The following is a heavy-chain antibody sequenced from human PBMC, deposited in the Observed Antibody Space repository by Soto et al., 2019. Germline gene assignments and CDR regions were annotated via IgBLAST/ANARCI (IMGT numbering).Heavy chain of an antibody. CDR3: VEGWNDF. CDR2: IKSTKDGGVR. Sequence: EVQVVESGGDLVESGGSLRLSCVTSGFMFSSAWMSWVRQAPGKGLEWVARIKSTKDGGVRDYAAPVNGRFSISRDDSKSTVYLQMNSLRVEDTALYYCVEGWNDFWGQGTLVTVSS. CDR1: GFMFSSAW. J-gene: IGHJ4*02. V-gene: IGHV3-15*01. D-gene: IGHD1-1*01.